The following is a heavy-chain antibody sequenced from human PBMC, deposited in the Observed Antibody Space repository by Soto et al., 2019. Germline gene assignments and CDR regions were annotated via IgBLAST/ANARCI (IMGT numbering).Heavy chain of an antibody. CDR1: GYSFTNFH. J-gene: IGHJ4*02. CDR2: IDPSGGIT. CDR3: ERDVIGHDNYETIGYYFDH. V-gene: IGHV1-46*01. Sequence: QVQLSQFGAEVKKPGASVKVSCKASGYSFTNFHIHWVRQAPGQGLEWMGMIDPSGGITRDAQRLQGIITMTRDAFTSSVYRELRSLKSEDTAVYYCERDVIGHDNYETIGYYFDHWGQGTLVTVSS. D-gene: IGHD3-22*01.